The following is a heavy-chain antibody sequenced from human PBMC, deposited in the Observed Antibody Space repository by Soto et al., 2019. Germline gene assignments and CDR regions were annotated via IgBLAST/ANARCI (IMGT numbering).Heavy chain of an antibody. CDR2: INHSGST. J-gene: IGHJ4*02. CDR1: GGTCVGYY. D-gene: IGHD2-15*01. V-gene: IGHV4-34*01. Sequence: TSVMLRHRCAVDGGTCVGYYWRWIRQPPGKGLEWIGEINHSGSTNYNPSLKSRVTISVDTSKNQFSLKLSSVTAADTAVYYCARGRVNCSGGSCYWRGNFDYWGQGTLVTVSS. CDR3: ARGRVNCSGGSCYWRGNFDY.